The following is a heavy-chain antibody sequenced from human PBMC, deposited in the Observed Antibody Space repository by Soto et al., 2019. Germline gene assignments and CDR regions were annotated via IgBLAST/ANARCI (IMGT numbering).Heavy chain of an antibody. Sequence: QVQLQESGPGLVKPSETLSLTCTVSGGTISSWYWSWIRQPPGKGLEWIGYIYYSGSTNCNPSLMSRVTISVDTSKDQFSLKLSSVTAADTAVYYCAGRYGSAIDYWGQGTLVTVSS. CDR2: IYYSGST. D-gene: IGHD1-26*01. J-gene: IGHJ4*02. CDR1: GGTISSWY. CDR3: AGRYGSAIDY. V-gene: IGHV4-59*08.